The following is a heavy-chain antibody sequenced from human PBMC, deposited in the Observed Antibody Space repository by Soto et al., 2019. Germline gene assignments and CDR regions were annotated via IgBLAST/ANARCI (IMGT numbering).Heavy chain of an antibody. CDR2: INHSGST. V-gene: IGHV4-34*01. D-gene: IGHD5-18*01. J-gene: IGHJ4*02. Sequence: QVQLQQWGAGLLKPSETLSLTCAVYGGSFSGYYWSWIRQPPGKGLEWIGEINHSGSTNYNPSLKSRVTISVDTSKNQFSLKLSSVTAADTAVYYCAGSGYNYGFLVYWGQGTLVTVSS. CDR3: AGSGYNYGFLVY. CDR1: GGSFSGYY.